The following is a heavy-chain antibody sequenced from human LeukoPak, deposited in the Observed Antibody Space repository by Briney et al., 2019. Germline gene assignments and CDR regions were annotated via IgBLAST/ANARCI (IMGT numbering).Heavy chain of an antibody. CDR2: INRRGHT. V-gene: IGHV3-43*01. CDR1: GFTFDRFT. CDR3: AKEVDCPSDCLFFHS. Sequence: GGSLRLSCAASGFTFDRFTIHWVRQTPGKGLEWVSLINRRGHTFYADSVKGRFTISRDNSRNSVFLQMNSLRPEDTALYHCAKEVDCPSDCLFFHSWGQGTLVTVSS. J-gene: IGHJ4*02. D-gene: IGHD2-21*02.